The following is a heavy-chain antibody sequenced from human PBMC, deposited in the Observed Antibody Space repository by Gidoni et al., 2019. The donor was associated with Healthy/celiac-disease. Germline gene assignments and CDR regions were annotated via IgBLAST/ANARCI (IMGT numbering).Heavy chain of an antibody. D-gene: IGHD3-22*01. V-gene: IGHV4-39*01. CDR3: ARRPYYYDSSGYNGNAFDI. Sequence: QLQLQVSGPGLVKPSETLSLTCPVPGGSISSTSYYWGWTRQPPGKGLEWIGSIYYSGSTYYNPSLKSRVTISVDTSKTQFSLKLSSVTAADTAVYYCARRPYYYDSSGYNGNAFDIWGQGTMVTVSS. J-gene: IGHJ3*02. CDR2: IYYSGST. CDR1: GGSISSTSYY.